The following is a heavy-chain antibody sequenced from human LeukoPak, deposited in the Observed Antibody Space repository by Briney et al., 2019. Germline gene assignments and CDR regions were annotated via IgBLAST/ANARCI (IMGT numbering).Heavy chain of an antibody. CDR1: GGSISSSSYY. D-gene: IGHD3-16*01. CDR2: IYYSGST. J-gene: IGHJ5*02. CDR3: ARDGGVSSLNWFDP. Sequence: PSETLSLTCTVSGGSISSSSYYWGWIRQPPGKGLEWIGSIYYSGSTYYNPSLKSRVTISVDTSKNQFSLKLSSVTAADTAVYYCARDGGVSSLNWFDPWGQGTLVTVSS. V-gene: IGHV4-39*07.